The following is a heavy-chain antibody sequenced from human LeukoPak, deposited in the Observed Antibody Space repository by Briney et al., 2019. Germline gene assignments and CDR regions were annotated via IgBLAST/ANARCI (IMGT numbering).Heavy chain of an antibody. Sequence: GGSLRLSCAASGFTFRIYAMSWVRQAPGKGLEWVSSLDGSGASTNYADSVKGRFTISRDNSKNTVYLQMNSLRAEDTAVYYCAKDKDYYGSGSFNWGQGTLVTVSS. D-gene: IGHD3-10*01. CDR2: LDGSGAST. CDR3: AKDKDYYGSGSFN. CDR1: GFTFRIYA. V-gene: IGHV3-23*01. J-gene: IGHJ4*02.